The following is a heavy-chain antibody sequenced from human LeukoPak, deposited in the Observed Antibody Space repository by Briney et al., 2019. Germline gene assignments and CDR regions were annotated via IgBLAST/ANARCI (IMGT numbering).Heavy chain of an antibody. Sequence: SVKVSCKASGGTFSSYAISWVRQAPGQGLEWIGGIIPIFGTANYAQKFQGRVTITADKSTSTAYMELSSLRSEDTAVYYCARLENLGTTGMRDDYWGQGTLVTVSS. CDR3: ARLENLGTTGMRDDY. V-gene: IGHV1-69*06. CDR1: GGTFSSYA. J-gene: IGHJ4*02. D-gene: IGHD4-11*01. CDR2: IIPIFGTA.